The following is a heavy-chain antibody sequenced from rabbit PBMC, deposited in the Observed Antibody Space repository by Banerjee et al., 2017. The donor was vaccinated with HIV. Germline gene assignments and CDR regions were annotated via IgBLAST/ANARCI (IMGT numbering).Heavy chain of an antibody. D-gene: IGHD7-1*01. J-gene: IGHJ4*01. CDR2: INTSSGNT. CDR1: GFSFSNKYV. CDR3: ARDRDGDAGYGSLAL. V-gene: IGHV1S40*01. Sequence: QSLEESGGDLVKPEGSLTLTCTASGFSFSNKYVMCWVRQAPGKGLEWIACINTSSGNTVYASWAKGRFTISKTSSTTVTLQMTSLTVADTATYFCARDRDGDAGYGSLALWGPGTLVTVS.